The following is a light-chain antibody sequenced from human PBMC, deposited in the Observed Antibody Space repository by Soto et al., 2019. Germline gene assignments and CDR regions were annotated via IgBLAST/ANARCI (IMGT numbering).Light chain of an antibody. J-gene: IGLJ1*01. V-gene: IGLV1-44*01. CDR3: AAWDDSLNVYV. CDR1: SSNIGSNT. CDR2: SNN. Sequence: QSVLTQPPSASGTPGQRVTISCSGSSSNIGSNTVNWYQQLPGTAPKLLIYSNNQRTSGVPDRFSGSKSGTSASLAISGLQSEDEADYYCAAWDDSLNVYVFGTGTKLTVL.